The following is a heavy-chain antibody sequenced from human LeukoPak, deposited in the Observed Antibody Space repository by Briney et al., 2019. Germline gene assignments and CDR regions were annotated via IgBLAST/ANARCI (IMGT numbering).Heavy chain of an antibody. CDR1: GYSFSSFW. V-gene: IGHV5-51*01. CDR3: AVAGHTYFDY. Sequence: GESLKISCKGSGYSFSSFWIGWVRQMPGKGLEWMGLIYPGDSDTRYSPSFQGQVTISADKSINTAYLQWSSLKASDTAMYYCAVAGHTYFDYWGQGTLVTVSS. J-gene: IGHJ4*02. CDR2: IYPGDSDT. D-gene: IGHD6-19*01.